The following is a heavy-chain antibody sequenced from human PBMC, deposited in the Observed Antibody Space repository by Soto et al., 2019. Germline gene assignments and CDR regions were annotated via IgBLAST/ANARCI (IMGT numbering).Heavy chain of an antibody. V-gene: IGHV1-8*01. CDR2: MNPNSGNT. Sequence: ASVKVSCKASGYTFTSYDINWVRRATGQGLEWMGWMNPNSGNTGYAQKFQGRVTMTRNTSISTAYMELSSLRSEDTAVYYCARATIPDYIWGSYRFGDYYYMDVWGKGTTVTVSS. CDR1: GYTFTSYD. D-gene: IGHD3-16*02. CDR3: ARATIPDYIWGSYRFGDYYYMDV. J-gene: IGHJ6*03.